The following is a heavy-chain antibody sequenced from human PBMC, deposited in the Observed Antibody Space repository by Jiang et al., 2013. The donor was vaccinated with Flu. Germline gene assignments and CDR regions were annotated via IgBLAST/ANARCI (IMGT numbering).Heavy chain of an antibody. J-gene: IGHJ4*02. CDR3: ARDPAYGAVDY. D-gene: IGHD4/OR15-4a*01. Sequence: WVASMSPDGSVKGYGDSVKDRFIISRDNAKSSVFLQMNSLRSEDTGIYYCARDPAYGAVDYWGQGTLVTVSS. V-gene: IGHV3-7*03. CDR2: MSPDGSVK.